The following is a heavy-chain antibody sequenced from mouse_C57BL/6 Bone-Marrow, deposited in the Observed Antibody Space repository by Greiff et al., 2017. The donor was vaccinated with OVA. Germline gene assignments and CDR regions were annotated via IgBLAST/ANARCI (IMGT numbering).Heavy chain of an antibody. V-gene: IGHV1-15*01. CDR1: GYTFTDYE. Sequence: VQLVESGAELVRPGASVTLSCKASGYTFTDYEMHWVKQTPVHGLEWIGAIDPETGGTAYNQKFKGKAILTADKSSSTAYMGLRSLTSEDSAVYYCTRSDDGYYRYWFAYWGQGTLVTVSA. J-gene: IGHJ3*01. CDR3: TRSDDGYYRYWFAY. CDR2: IDPETGGT. D-gene: IGHD2-3*01.